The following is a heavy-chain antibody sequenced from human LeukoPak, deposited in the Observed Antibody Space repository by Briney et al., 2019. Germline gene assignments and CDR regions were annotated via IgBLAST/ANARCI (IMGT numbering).Heavy chain of an antibody. CDR1: GFTFSSYG. J-gene: IGHJ3*02. CDR2: ISYDGSNK. CDR3: AKHLYGDYRHAFDI. D-gene: IGHD4-17*01. Sequence: GGSLRLSCAASGFTFSSYGMHWVRQAPGKGLEWVAVISYDGSNKYYADSVKGRFTISRDNSKNTLYLQMNSLRAEDTAVYYCAKHLYGDYRHAFDIWGQGTMVTVSS. V-gene: IGHV3-30*18.